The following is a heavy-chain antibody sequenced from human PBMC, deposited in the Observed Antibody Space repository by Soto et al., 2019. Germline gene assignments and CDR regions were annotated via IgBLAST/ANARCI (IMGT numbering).Heavy chain of an antibody. CDR1: GFTFSSYA. D-gene: IGHD3-22*01. CDR3: AKQVATYYYDSSGYSRLFDY. V-gene: IGHV3-23*01. J-gene: IGHJ4*02. CDR2: ISGSGGST. Sequence: GGSLRLSCAASGFTFSSYAMSWVRQAPGKGLEWVSAISGSGGSTYYADSVKGRFTISRDNSKNTLYLQMNSLRAEDTAVYYCAKQVATYYYDSSGYSRLFDYWGQGTLVTVSS.